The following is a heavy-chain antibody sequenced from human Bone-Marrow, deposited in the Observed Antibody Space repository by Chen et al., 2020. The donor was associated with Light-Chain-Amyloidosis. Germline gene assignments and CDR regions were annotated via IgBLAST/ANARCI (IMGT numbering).Heavy chain of an antibody. Sequence: QVQLAESGGGVVQPGTSLRLSCVGSGFPFSSHAMHWFRQAPGRGLEWVAVISFDGRADSVQGRFTVSRDNSKSTLYLQMDSLRPDDTAVYYCARTLRYGHQVYFDYWGQGTLVTVSS. CDR1: GFPFSSHA. V-gene: IGHV3-30*04. CDR3: ARTLRYGHQVYFDY. D-gene: IGHD3-9*01. J-gene: IGHJ4*02. CDR2: ISFDGR.